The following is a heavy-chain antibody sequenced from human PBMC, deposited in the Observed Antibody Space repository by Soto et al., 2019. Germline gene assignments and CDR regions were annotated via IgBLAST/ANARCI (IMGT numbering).Heavy chain of an antibody. CDR3: ARDSERVQVPTTGWFYP. CDR2: INAGNGDT. Sequence: ASVKVSCKASGYTFTTSGIHWVRQAPGQRLEWMGWINAGNGDTKYSQKFQGRVTITRDTSASTAYMELSSLRSEDTSVYYCARDSERVQVPTTGWFYPWGQGAVVTVSS. CDR1: GYTFTTSG. J-gene: IGHJ5*02. V-gene: IGHV1-3*01. D-gene: IGHD1-26*01.